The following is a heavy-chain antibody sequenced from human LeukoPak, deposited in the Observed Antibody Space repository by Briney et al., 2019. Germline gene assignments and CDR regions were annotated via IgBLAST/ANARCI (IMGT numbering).Heavy chain of an antibody. J-gene: IGHJ4*02. V-gene: IGHV3-9*01. Sequence: PVGSLRLSCAASGFTFYDYAMHCVPQAPGKGLEWVSGISWNMGSIGYADSVKGRFTISRDNAKNSLYRQMHSLRAEHPALYYCAKEDYSNYVLDYWGQGTLVTVSS. CDR1: GFTFYDYA. CDR2: ISWNMGSI. D-gene: IGHD4-11*01. CDR3: AKEDYSNYVLDY.